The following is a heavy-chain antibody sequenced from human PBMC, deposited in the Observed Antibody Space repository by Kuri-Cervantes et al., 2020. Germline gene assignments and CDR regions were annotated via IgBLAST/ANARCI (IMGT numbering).Heavy chain of an antibody. V-gene: IGHV4-61*08. D-gene: IGHD3-22*01. Sequence: SETLSLTCIVSGGSISSGDYYWSWIRQPPGKGLEWTGYIYYSGSTNYNPSLKSRVTLSVDTSKNQFPLKLSSVTASETAVYYFARTSRYYDSSGYYNENDAFDIWGQGTMVTVSS. J-gene: IGHJ3*02. CDR3: ARTSRYYDSSGYYNENDAFDI. CDR1: GGSISSGDYY. CDR2: IYYSGST.